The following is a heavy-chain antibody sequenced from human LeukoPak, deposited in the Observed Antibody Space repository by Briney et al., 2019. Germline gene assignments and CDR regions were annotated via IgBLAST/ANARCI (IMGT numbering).Heavy chain of an antibody. CDR3: ARVHSGYDWGTT. D-gene: IGHD5-12*01. J-gene: IGHJ5*02. V-gene: IGHV4-59*01. Sequence: SETLSLTCTVSGGSISSYYWSWIRQPPGKGLEWIGYIYYGGSTNYNPSLKSRVTISVDTSKNQFSLKLSSVTAADTAVYYCARVHSGYDWGTTWGQGTLVTVSS. CDR1: GGSISSYY. CDR2: IYYGGST.